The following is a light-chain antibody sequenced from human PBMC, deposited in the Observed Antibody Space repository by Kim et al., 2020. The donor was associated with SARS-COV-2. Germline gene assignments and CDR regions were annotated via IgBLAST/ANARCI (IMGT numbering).Light chain of an antibody. CDR1: STNIGINV. Sequence: GQKVDISCSGSSTNIGINVVNWYQQLPGTAPKLLMFDNNQRPSGVPDRFSGSKSGTSASLAISGLQSEDEADYYCATWDDSLHGVVFGGGTQLTVL. V-gene: IGLV1-44*01. J-gene: IGLJ2*01. CDR2: DNN. CDR3: ATWDDSLHGVV.